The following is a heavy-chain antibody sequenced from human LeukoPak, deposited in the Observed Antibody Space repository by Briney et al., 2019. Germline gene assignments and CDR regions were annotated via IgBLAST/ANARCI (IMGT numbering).Heavy chain of an antibody. D-gene: IGHD2-15*01. CDR3: ARDLGDGVCSGVSCYSAIGIDY. CDR1: GFTFSSYS. V-gene: IGHV3-21*01. Sequence: PGGSLRLSCAASGFTFSSYSMTWVRQARGKGLEWVSSISSSSSYRYYADSVEDRFTISIDNANNSLYLQMNSLRAEDTAVYDGARDLGDGVCSGVSCYSAIGIDYWGQGTLVTVSS. CDR2: ISSSSSYR. J-gene: IGHJ4*02.